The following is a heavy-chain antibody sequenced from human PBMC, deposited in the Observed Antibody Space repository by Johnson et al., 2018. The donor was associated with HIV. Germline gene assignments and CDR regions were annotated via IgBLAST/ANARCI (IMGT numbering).Heavy chain of an antibody. V-gene: IGHV3-30*04. CDR3: PRGVVRGRQLSGDAFDM. Sequence: QVQLVESGGGVVQPGGSLRLSCAASGFTFSDYAMHWVRQAPGKGLEWVAVISYDGSSQYYGDSVKGRFTISRDNSKNTLYLQMSSLRAEDTALYYCPRGVVRGRQLSGDAFDMWGQGTMVIVSS. CDR1: GFTFSDYA. J-gene: IGHJ3*02. CDR2: ISYDGSSQ. D-gene: IGHD2-2*01.